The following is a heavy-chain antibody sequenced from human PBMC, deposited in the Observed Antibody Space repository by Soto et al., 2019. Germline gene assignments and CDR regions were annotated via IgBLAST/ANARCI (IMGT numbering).Heavy chain of an antibody. CDR2: IYSGGST. D-gene: IGHD5-12*01. CDR1: GFTVSSNY. CDR3: AADPSGYDETMPNYSYYGMDV. J-gene: IGHJ6*02. V-gene: IGHV3-53*01. Sequence: PGGSLRLSCAASGFTVSSNYMSWVRQAPGKGLEWVSVIYSGGSTYYADSVKGRFTISRDNSKNTLYLQMNSLRAEDTAVYYCAADPSGYDETMPNYSYYGMDVWGQGTTVTVSS.